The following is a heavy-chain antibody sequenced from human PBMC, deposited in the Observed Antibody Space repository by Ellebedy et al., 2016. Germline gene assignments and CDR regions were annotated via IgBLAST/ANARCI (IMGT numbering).Heavy chain of an antibody. CDR1: GYTFTRYA. CDR2: INGGKGDT. CDR3: ARDNSDSHHYTLDL. J-gene: IGHJ6*02. D-gene: IGHD1-26*01. Sequence: ASVKVSCXASGYTFTRYAMYWVRQAPGQSLEWMGWINGGKGDTKYSQNFQDRVTITRDTSASTAYMELSSLRSEDTAVYYCARDNSDSHHYTLDLWGRGTTVIVSS. V-gene: IGHV1-3*01.